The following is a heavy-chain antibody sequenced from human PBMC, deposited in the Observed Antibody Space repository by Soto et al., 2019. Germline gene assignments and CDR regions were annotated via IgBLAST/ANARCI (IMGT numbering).Heavy chain of an antibody. V-gene: IGHV4-39*01. CDR3: TRPLGIPFRMDV. Sequence: QLQLQESGPGLVKASETLALICSVSGGSTSSNEYYWAWIRQPPGKGLEWIAAIYSSGNPYYNASPKIRVTVSIDTSNNLLFLKLTSVTARDTAVYYCTRPLGIPFRMDVWGRVTTISVS. D-gene: IGHD2-2*02. J-gene: IGHJ6*02. CDR1: GGSTSSNEYY. CDR2: IYSSGNP.